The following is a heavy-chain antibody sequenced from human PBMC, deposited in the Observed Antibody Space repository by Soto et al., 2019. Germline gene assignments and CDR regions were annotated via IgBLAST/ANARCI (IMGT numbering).Heavy chain of an antibody. Sequence: GASVKVSCKASGSTFSNHAISWVRQAPGQGLEWVGGIIPMFPTADYAQRFQGRVTITADDSTTTVYMELSGLRSEDTAMYYCARDDATYCGGDCYRYFYYGMDVWGQGTTVTVSS. CDR1: GSTFSNHA. V-gene: IGHV1-69*13. CDR3: ARDDATYCGGDCYRYFYYGMDV. J-gene: IGHJ6*02. CDR2: IIPMFPTA. D-gene: IGHD2-21*02.